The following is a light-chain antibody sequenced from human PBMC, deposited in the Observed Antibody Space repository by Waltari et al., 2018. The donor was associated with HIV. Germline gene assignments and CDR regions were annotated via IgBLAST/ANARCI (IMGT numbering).Light chain of an antibody. CDR3: QEYDNLRRGFT. Sequence: DIQLTQSPSSLSASVGDRITITCQATQDISNYLNWLQQKPVQAPELVIYDVSNLETGVPSRFSGSGSGTHFTFTITSLQPEDIGIFYCQEYDNLRRGFTFGPGT. J-gene: IGKJ3*01. CDR1: QDISNY. CDR2: DVS. V-gene: IGKV1-33*01.